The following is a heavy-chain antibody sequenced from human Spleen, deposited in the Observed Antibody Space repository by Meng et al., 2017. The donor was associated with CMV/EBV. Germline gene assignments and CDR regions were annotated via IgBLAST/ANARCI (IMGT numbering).Heavy chain of an antibody. J-gene: IGHJ4*02. D-gene: IGHD6-6*01. V-gene: IGHV2-5*01. CDR2: IYWNDDR. CDR3: AHRLYSSSPVRK. CDR1: GFSLRSSGVG. Sequence: FSGFSLRSSGVGVGWLRQPPGKAMEWLALIYWNDDRRYSPSLRTRLTITKDTSKNQVVLTMTNMDPVDTATYYCAHRLYSSSPVRKWGQGTLVTVSS.